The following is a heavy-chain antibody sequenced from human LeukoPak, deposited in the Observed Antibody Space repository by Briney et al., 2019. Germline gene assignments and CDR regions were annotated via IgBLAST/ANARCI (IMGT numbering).Heavy chain of an antibody. CDR1: GDRVSRNA. Sequence: SQTLSLTCAISGDRVSRNALNWIRQSPPRDLEWLGRTYYISKWYNDYALSVKRRITINRDTSKKQFSLQVNSVTPRDTAVYYNATFQGIGSQRYYFDDCGQGTLVTVSS. J-gene: IGHJ4*02. CDR2: TYYISKWYN. CDR3: ATFQGIGSQRYYFDD. V-gene: IGHV6-1*01. D-gene: IGHD6-19*01.